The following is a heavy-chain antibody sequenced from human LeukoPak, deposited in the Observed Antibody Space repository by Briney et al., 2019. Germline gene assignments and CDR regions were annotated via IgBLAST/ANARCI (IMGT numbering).Heavy chain of an antibody. V-gene: IGHV3-23*01. CDR2: VNADGGNT. J-gene: IGHJ4*02. CDR1: GFTFDNYR. CDR3: TKRVKYGGTWDHFAD. D-gene: IGHD1-26*01. Sequence: GGSLRLSCAASGFTFDNYRMSWVREAPGKGLEWVSTVNADGGNTYYADSVKGRFTISRDNSKSTLILQMNSLRVEDTALYYCTKRVKYGGTWDHFADWGQGTLVTVSS.